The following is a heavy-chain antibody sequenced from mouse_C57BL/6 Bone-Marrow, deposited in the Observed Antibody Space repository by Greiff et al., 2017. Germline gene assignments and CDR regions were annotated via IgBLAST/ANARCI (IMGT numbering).Heavy chain of an antibody. D-gene: IGHD1-1*01. V-gene: IGHV1-55*01. J-gene: IGHJ1*03. CDR2: IYPGSGST. Sequence: QVHVKQPGAELVKPGASVKMSCKASGYTFTSYWITWVKQRPGQGLEGMGDIYPGSGSTNYNEKLKSKATLTVDTSSSTAYMQLSSLTSEDSAVYYCARSDYYGSYWYFDVWGTGTTVTVSS. CDR3: ARSDYYGSYWYFDV. CDR1: GYTFTSYW.